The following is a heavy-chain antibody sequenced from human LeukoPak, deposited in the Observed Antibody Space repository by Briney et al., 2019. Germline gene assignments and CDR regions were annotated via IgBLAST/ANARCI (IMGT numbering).Heavy chain of an antibody. Sequence: GESLKISCKGSGYSFTNYWIGWVRPVPGKGLEWMGIIYPGDSDTRYSPSFRGQVTISADKSISTAYLQWSSLKASDTAMYYCARLEVDCTSTTCSQNWFDPWGQGTLVTVSS. V-gene: IGHV5-51*01. J-gene: IGHJ5*02. CDR3: ARLEVDCTSTTCSQNWFDP. D-gene: IGHD2-2*01. CDR2: IYPGDSDT. CDR1: GYSFTNYW.